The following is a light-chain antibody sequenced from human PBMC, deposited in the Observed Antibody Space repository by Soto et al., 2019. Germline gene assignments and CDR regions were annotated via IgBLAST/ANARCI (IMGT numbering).Light chain of an antibody. V-gene: IGKV3-11*01. Sequence: EIVMTQSPATLSVSPGERATLSCRASQSVSIDLAWYQQKPGQAPRLLIYDASNRATGIPARFSGSGSGTDFTLTISSLEPEDFAVYYCQHRSSWPLTFGGGTKVEIE. CDR1: QSVSID. J-gene: IGKJ4*01. CDR3: QHRSSWPLT. CDR2: DAS.